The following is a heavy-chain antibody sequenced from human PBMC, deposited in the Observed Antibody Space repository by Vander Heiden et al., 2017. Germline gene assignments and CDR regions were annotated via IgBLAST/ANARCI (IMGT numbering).Heavy chain of an antibody. CDR1: GGSMRSYY. D-gene: IGHD2-2*01. CDR2: IYYSGST. V-gene: IGHV4-59*01. Sequence: QVQLQESGPGLVKPSETPSLTCTVPGGSMRSYYGSWIRQPPGKGLEWIGYIYYSGSTNYNPSLKSRVTISVDTSKNQFSLKLSSVTAADTAVYYCARRMVGPAAISSGDNWFDPWGQGTLVTVSS. J-gene: IGHJ5*02. CDR3: ARRMVGPAAISSGDNWFDP.